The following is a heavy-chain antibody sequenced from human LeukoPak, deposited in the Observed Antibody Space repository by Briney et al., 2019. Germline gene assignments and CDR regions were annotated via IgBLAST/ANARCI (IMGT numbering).Heavy chain of an antibody. D-gene: IGHD1-26*01. CDR1: GFTFSSYA. Sequence: GWSLRLSCAASGFTFSSYAMSWVRQAPGKGLEWVSAISGSGGSTYYADSVKGRFTISRDNSKNTLYLQMNSLRAEDTAVYYCAKDVVGATYIPWDYWGQGTLVTVSS. CDR3: AKDVVGATYIPWDY. J-gene: IGHJ4*02. CDR2: ISGSGGST. V-gene: IGHV3-23*01.